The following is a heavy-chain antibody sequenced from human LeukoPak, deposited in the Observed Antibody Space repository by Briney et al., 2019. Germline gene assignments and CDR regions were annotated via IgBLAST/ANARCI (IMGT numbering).Heavy chain of an antibody. CDR3: VSFKPDY. CDR2: ISYDGSNK. V-gene: IGHV3-30-3*01. Sequence: GGSLRLSCAASGFTFSSYAMHWVRQAPGKGLEWVAVISYDGSNKYYADSVKGRFTISRDNAKNSLYLQMNSLRAEDTAVYYCVSFKPDYWGQGTLVTVSS. J-gene: IGHJ4*02. CDR1: GFTFSSYA.